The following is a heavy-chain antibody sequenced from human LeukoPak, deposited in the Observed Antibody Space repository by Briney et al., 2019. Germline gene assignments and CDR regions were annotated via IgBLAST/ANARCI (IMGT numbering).Heavy chain of an antibody. CDR2: IYYSGST. CDR3: AREEGYCSSTSCLAGY. J-gene: IGHJ4*02. CDR1: GGSISSYY. V-gene: IGHV4-59*01. Sequence: SETLSLTCTVSGGSISSYYWSWIRQPPGKGLEWIGYIYYSGSTNYNPSLKSRVTISVDTSKNQFSLKLSSVTAADTAVYYCAREEGYCSSTSCLAGYWGQGTLVTVSS. D-gene: IGHD2-2*01.